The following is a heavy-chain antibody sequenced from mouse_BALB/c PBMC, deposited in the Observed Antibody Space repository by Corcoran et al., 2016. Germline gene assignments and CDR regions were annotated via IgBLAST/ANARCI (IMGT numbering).Heavy chain of an antibody. CDR3: ARIYYGNYYAMDY. CDR2: IWWDDDK. CDR1: GFSLSTSGMG. J-gene: IGHJ4*01. D-gene: IGHD2-1*01. V-gene: IGHV8-8*01. Sequence: QVTLKESGPGILQPSQTLSLTCSFSGFSLSTSGMGVGWIRQPSGKGLEWLAHIWWDDDKRYNPALKSRLTSSKDTSSNQVFLKIASVDTADTATYYCARIYYGNYYAMDYWGQGTSVTVSA.